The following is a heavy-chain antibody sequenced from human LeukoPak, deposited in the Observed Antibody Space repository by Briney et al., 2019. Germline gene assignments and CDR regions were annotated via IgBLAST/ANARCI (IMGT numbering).Heavy chain of an antibody. CDR2: IIPIFGTA. Sequence: GSSVKVSCKASGGTFSSYAISWVRQAPGQGLEWMGGIIPIFGTANYAQKFQGRVTITADESTSTAYMELSSLRSEDTAVYCCAREPVIVATTDAFDIWGQGTMVTVS. CDR1: GGTFSSYA. J-gene: IGHJ3*02. V-gene: IGHV1-69*01. D-gene: IGHD5-12*01. CDR3: AREPVIVATTDAFDI.